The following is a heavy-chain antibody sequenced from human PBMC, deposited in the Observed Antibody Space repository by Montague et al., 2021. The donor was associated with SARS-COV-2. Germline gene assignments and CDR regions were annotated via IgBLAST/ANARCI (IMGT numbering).Heavy chain of an antibody. V-gene: IGHV2-70*04. CDR2: IDWDDDK. J-gene: IGHJ4*02. CDR1: GFSLSTSGMR. D-gene: IGHD3-9*01. Sequence: PLVKPTQTLTLTCTFSGFSLSTSGMRASWIRQPPGKALEWLARIDWDDDKFYSTSLKTRLTISEDTSKNQVVLTMTNMDPVDTATYYCARSYYDILTAYYTPFDYWGQGTLVTVSS. CDR3: ARSYYDILTAYYTPFDY.